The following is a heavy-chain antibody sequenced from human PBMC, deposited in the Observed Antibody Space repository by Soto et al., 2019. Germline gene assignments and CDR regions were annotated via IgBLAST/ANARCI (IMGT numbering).Heavy chain of an antibody. CDR1: GGSVSSDSYY. CDR3: ARGGSIAAAVVDL. CDR2: IYYTGST. V-gene: IGHV4-61*01. D-gene: IGHD6-13*01. J-gene: IGHJ5*02. Sequence: PSETLSLTCTVSGGSVSSDSYYWSWIRQPPGKGLEWIGYIYYTGSTNYNPSLKSRVTMSIDTSQDQFSLKLSSVTAADTAVYYCARGGSIAAAVVDLWGQGTLVTVSS.